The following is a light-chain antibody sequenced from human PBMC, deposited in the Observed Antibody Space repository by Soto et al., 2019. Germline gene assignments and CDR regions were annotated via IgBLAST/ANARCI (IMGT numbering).Light chain of an antibody. CDR2: AAS. J-gene: IGKJ1*01. Sequence: DIQMTQSPSSLSASVGDRVTITCRASQSISSYLNWYQQKPGKAPKLLIYAASVLQSGVPSRFSGSGSGTDFTLTISSLQPEDFAAYYCQQYNSYTWTFGQGTKVEIK. CDR3: QQYNSYTWT. CDR1: QSISSY. V-gene: IGKV1-39*01.